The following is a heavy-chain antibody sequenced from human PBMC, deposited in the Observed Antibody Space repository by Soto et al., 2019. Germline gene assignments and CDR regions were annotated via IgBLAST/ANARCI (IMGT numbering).Heavy chain of an antibody. CDR3: ARTVLGPDLLADSFVDYYYYMDV. CDR2: VYYTGST. Sequence: PSESLSLTCTVSGGSIRNFYWSWIRQPPGKGLEWIVYVYYTGSTSYNPSLKRRVTFSADSSRGQFSLRLNSVTAADTAVYYCARTVLGPDLLADSFVDYYYYMDVWGQGTTVTVSS. D-gene: IGHD3-9*01. V-gene: IGHV4-59*08. CDR1: GGSIRNFY. J-gene: IGHJ6*03.